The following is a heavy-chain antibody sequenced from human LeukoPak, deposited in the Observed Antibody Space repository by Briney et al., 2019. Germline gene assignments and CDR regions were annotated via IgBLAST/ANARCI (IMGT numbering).Heavy chain of an antibody. V-gene: IGHV1-2*02. J-gene: IGHJ3*02. CDR1: GYTFTGYY. CDR2: INPNSGGT. D-gene: IGHD6-13*01. CDR3: ARDLYSSRTNDAFVI. Sequence: ASVNVSCKTSGYTFTGYYMHWVRQAPGQGLEWMGWINPNSGGTNYAQKFQGRVTMTRDTSISTAYMELSRLRSDDTAVYYCARDLYSSRTNDAFVIWGQGTMVTVSS.